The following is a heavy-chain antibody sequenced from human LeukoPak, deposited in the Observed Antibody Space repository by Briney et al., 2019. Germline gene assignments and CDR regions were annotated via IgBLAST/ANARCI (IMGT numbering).Heavy chain of an antibody. J-gene: IGHJ6*03. CDR1: GYTFTYYG. Sequence: ASVKVSCKASGYTFTYYGLNWVRQAPGQGLECLGGINTNTGNPTYAQGFTGRFVFSLDTSVSTAYLQISSLKAEDTAVYYCARAVGPYYYYYMDVWGKGTTVTVSS. V-gene: IGHV7-4-1*02. CDR3: ARAVGPYYYYYMDV. CDR2: INTNTGNP.